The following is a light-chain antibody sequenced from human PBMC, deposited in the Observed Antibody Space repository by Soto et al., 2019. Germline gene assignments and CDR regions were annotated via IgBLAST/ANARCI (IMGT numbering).Light chain of an antibody. CDR1: QSVSTN. CDR2: GAS. Sequence: EIVLTQPPGTLSLSPGERATLSCRASQSVSTNLAWYQQKPGQPPRLLIYGASTRATGIPARFSGSGSGTEFTLTISSLQSVDFAVYSCQQYNNWPWTFGQGTKVDIK. CDR3: QQYNNWPWT. J-gene: IGKJ1*01. V-gene: IGKV3-15*01.